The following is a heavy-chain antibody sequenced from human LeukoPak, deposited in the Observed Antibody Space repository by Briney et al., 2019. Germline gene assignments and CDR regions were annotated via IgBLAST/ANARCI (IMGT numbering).Heavy chain of an antibody. Sequence: ASVKVSCKASGYTFTNYAMHWVRQAPGQRLEWMGWINTGGDTAYSQRFQGRVTIISDTSASTAYMDLSNLRSEDTAVYYCAREGFVSGTNLEVGYFDYGGQGSLVTVSS. CDR2: INTGGDT. D-gene: IGHD3-10*01. V-gene: IGHV1-3*04. CDR1: GYTFTNYA. J-gene: IGHJ4*02. CDR3: AREGFVSGTNLEVGYFDY.